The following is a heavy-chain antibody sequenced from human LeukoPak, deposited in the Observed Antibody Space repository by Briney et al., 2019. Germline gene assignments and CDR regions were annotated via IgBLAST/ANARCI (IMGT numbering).Heavy chain of an antibody. CDR2: IYWDDDK. V-gene: IGHV2-5*02. CDR3: VQRENGAEYFHH. J-gene: IGHJ1*01. Sequence: ESGPTLVNPTQTLTLTCSFSGFSLSTTSVGVGWVRQPPGKALEWLALIYWDDDKRYSPSLKSRLTITKDTSKNQVILTMINMDPVDSATYYCVQRENGAEYFHHWGQGTLVTVSS. CDR1: GFSLSTTSVG.